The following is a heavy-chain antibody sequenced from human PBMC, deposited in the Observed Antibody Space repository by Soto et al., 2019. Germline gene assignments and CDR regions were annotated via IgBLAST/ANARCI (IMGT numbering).Heavy chain of an antibody. D-gene: IGHD3-3*01. Sequence: GESLKISCKGSEYSFSTYWIAWVRQMPGKGLEWMGIIYPGDSDTRYIPLFQGKVTISADKSTSTALLPLPILTASDTATFPWARPITQYDSWSNNYYYYGLDVWGQGTTVTVSS. CDR3: ARPITQYDSWSNNYYYYGLDV. CDR2: IYPGDSDT. CDR1: EYSFSTYW. J-gene: IGHJ6*02. V-gene: IGHV5-51*01.